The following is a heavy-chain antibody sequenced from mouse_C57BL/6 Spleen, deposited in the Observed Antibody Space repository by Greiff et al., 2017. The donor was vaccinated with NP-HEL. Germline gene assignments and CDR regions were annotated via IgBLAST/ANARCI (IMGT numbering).Heavy chain of an antibody. V-gene: IGHV1-64*01. D-gene: IGHD1-1*01. CDR2: IHPNSGST. Sequence: QVQLQQSGAELVKPGASVKLSCKASGYTFTSYWMHWVKQRPGQGLEWIGMIHPNSGSTNYNEKFKSKATLTVDKSSSTAYMQLSSLTSEDSAVYYCASQDPYYYYAMDYWGQGTSVTVSS. CDR3: ASQDPYYYYAMDY. J-gene: IGHJ4*01. CDR1: GYTFTSYW.